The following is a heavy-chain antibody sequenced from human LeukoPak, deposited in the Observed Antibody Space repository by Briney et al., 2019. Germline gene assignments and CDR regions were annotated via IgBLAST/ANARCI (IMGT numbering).Heavy chain of an antibody. V-gene: IGHV3-64*04. Sequence: AGSLSLSCSASGFTFSNYAMHWVRQPPGKGLEYVSSISRSADGTYFLFTGRVSFAISRDNSKTSLFLQMNSLRAEDTAVYYCAKKDYSNYDLIDYWGQGTLVTVSS. J-gene: IGHJ4*02. CDR1: GFTFSNYA. CDR2: ISRSADGT. D-gene: IGHD4-11*01. CDR3: AKKDYSNYDLIDY.